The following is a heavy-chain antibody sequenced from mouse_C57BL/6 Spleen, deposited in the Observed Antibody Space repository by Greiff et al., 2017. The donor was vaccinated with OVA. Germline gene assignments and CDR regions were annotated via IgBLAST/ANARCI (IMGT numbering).Heavy chain of an antibody. V-gene: IGHV1-4*01. CDR3: AWGKFNWYFDV. CDR1: GYTFTSYT. J-gene: IGHJ1*03. Sequence: VKLVESGAELARPGASVKMSCKASGYTFTSYTMHWVKQRPGQGLEWNGYINPSSGYTKYNQKFKDKATLTADKSSSTAYMQLSSLTSEDSAVYYCAWGKFNWYFDVWGTGTTVTVSS. CDR2: INPSSGYT.